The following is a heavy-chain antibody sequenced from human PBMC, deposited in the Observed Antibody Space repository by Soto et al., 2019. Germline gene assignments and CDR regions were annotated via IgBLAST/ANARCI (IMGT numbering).Heavy chain of an antibody. J-gene: IGHJ4*02. CDR3: TTDGDVEMATGPQDFDY. V-gene: IGHV4-31*03. CDR2: IYYSGST. CDR1: GGSISSGGYY. Sequence: KTSETLSLTCTVSGGSISSGGYYWSWIRQHPGKGLEWIGYIYYSGSTYYNPSLKSRVTISVDTSKNQFSLKLSSVTAEDTAVYYCTTDGDVEMATGPQDFDYWGQGTLVTVSS. D-gene: IGHD5-12*01.